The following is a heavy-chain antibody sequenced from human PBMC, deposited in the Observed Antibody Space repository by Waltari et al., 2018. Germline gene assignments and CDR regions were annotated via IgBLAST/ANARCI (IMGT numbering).Heavy chain of an antibody. Sequence: QVQLQQWGAGLLRPSETLSLTCGVSGGSFSGYYWTWIRQTPGKGLEWIGESSHSGIANYHPSLKSRVNISVDTAKKQFSLKLTSVTAADSAVYYCARGPTIPVGLYWGQGTMVTVSS. CDR1: GGSFSGYY. J-gene: IGHJ3*01. V-gene: IGHV4-34*01. CDR2: SSHSGIA. CDR3: ARGPTIPVGLY. D-gene: IGHD6-19*01.